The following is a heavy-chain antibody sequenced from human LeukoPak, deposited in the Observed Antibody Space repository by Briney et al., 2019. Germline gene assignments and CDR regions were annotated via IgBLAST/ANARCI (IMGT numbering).Heavy chain of an antibody. V-gene: IGHV3-30*02. CDR1: GFTFSSYG. CDR3: AKEATPSYCSSTSCSNYFDY. J-gene: IGHJ4*02. Sequence: GGSLRLSCAASGFTFSSYGMNWVRQAPGKGLEWVAFIRYDGSNKYYADSVKGRFTISRDNSKNTLYLQMNSLRAEDTAVYYCAKEATPSYCSSTSCSNYFDYWGQGTLVTVSS. D-gene: IGHD2-2*01. CDR2: IRYDGSNK.